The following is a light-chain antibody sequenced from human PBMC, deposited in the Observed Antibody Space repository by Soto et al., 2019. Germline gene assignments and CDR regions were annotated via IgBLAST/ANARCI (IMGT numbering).Light chain of an antibody. Sequence: QSALTQPASVSGSPGQSITISCTGTSSDVGGYSYVSWYQQHPGKAPKLMIYDVSNRPSGVSNRFSGSKSGNTASLTISGLLAEDEADYYCSSYTSSSTLFCGGTKLTVL. CDR1: SSDVGGYSY. V-gene: IGLV2-14*01. CDR2: DVS. CDR3: SSYTSSSTL. J-gene: IGLJ2*01.